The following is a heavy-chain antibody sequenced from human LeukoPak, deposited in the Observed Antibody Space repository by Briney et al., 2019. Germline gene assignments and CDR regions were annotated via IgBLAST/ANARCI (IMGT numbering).Heavy chain of an antibody. D-gene: IGHD6-13*01. J-gene: IGHJ6*03. CDR3: ARVGGSSSGYYYYYMDV. Sequence: ASVKVSCKASGYTFKSFGISWVRQVPGQGLEWVGWISAYNGDTNYGQKFQGRVTMTRDMSTSTVYMELSSLRSEDTAVYYCARVGGSSSGYYYYYMDVWGKGTTVTVSS. CDR1: GYTFKSFG. V-gene: IGHV1-18*01. CDR2: ISAYNGDT.